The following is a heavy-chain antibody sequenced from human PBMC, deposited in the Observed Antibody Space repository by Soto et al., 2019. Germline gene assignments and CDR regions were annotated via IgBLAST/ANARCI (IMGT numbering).Heavy chain of an antibody. CDR1: GGTFSSYA. D-gene: IGHD3-22*01. CDR3: ATTGSSGYYDIEYFQH. Sequence: QVQLVQSGAEVKKPGSSVKVSCKASGGTFSSYAISWVRQAPGQGLEWMGGIIPIFGTANYAQKFQGRVTITADESTSTAYMELSSLRSEDTAVYYCATTGSSGYYDIEYFQHWGQGTLVTVSS. CDR2: IIPIFGTA. V-gene: IGHV1-69*01. J-gene: IGHJ1*01.